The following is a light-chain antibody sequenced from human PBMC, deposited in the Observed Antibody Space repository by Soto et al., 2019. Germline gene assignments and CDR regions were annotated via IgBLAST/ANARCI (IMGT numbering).Light chain of an antibody. V-gene: IGLV1-44*01. CDR3: AAWNDALSGRV. CDR1: SSTIGRNT. J-gene: IGLJ3*02. Sequence: QLVLAQPPSASGTPGQRVTISCSGSSSTIGRNTVNWYQQVSGTAPKLLIYNNDQRPSGVPDRFSGSKSGTSASLAISGLRTEDEAHYYCAAWNDALSGRVFGGGTQLTVL. CDR2: NND.